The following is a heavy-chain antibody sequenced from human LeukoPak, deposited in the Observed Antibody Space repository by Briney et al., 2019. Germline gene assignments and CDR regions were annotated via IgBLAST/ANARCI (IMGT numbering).Heavy chain of an antibody. Sequence: PSETLSLTCTVSGGSISSYYWSWIRQPPGKGLEWIGYIYYSGSTNYNPSLKSRDTISVDTSKNQFSLKLSSVTAADTAVYYCARRGGYYYYDSSGYHFDYWGQGTLVTVSS. CDR2: IYYSGST. D-gene: IGHD3-22*01. CDR1: GGSISSYY. J-gene: IGHJ4*02. CDR3: ARRGGYYYYDSSGYHFDY. V-gene: IGHV4-59*01.